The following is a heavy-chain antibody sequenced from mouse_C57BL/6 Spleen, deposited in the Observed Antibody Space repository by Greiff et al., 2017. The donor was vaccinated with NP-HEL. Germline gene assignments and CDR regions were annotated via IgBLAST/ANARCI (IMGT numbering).Heavy chain of an antibody. J-gene: IGHJ2*01. Sequence: DVQLVESGGGLVKPGGSLKLSCAASGFTFSDYGMHWVRQAPEKGLEWVAYISSVSSTIYYADTVKGRFTISRDNAKNTLFLQMTSLRSEDTAMYYCARRSTNYFDYWGQGTTLTVSS. CDR1: GFTFSDYG. CDR3: ARRSTNYFDY. D-gene: IGHD5-1*01. V-gene: IGHV5-17*01. CDR2: ISSVSSTI.